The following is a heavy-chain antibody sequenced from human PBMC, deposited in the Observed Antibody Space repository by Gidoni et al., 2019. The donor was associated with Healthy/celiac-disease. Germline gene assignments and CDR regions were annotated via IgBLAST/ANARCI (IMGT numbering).Heavy chain of an antibody. V-gene: IGHV3-30*18. CDR2: ISYDGSNK. J-gene: IGHJ3*02. CDR3: AKEEDIVVVVAPKGSVGAFDI. CDR1: GFPFSSYG. Sequence: QVQLVESGGGVVQPGRSRRRSCAASGFPFSSYGLPWARQAPGKGLEWVAVISYDGSNKYYADSVKGRFTISRDNSKNTLYLQMNSLIAEDTAVYYCAKEEDIVVVVAPKGSVGAFDIWGQVTMVTVSS. D-gene: IGHD2-15*01.